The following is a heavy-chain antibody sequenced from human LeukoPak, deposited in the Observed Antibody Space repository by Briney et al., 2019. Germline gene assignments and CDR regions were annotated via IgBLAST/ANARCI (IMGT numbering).Heavy chain of an antibody. V-gene: IGHV1-18*01. J-gene: IGHJ5*02. CDR1: GYTFTSYG. CDR3: AREREGLGYCSSTSCYTNWFDP. Sequence: ASVKVSCKASGYTFTSYGISWVRQAPGQGLEWMGWISAYNGNTNYAQKLQGRVTMTTDTSTSTAYMELRSLRSDDTAVYYCAREREGLGYCSSTSCYTNWFDPWGQGTLVTVSS. D-gene: IGHD2-2*02. CDR2: ISAYNGNT.